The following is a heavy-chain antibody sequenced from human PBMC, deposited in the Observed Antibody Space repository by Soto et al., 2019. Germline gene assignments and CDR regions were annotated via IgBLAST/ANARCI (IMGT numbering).Heavy chain of an antibody. CDR2: ISGGGGTT. V-gene: IGHV3-23*01. CDR3: AKIVLGPPAAIEWYYYYAMDV. CDR1: EFTFSDFA. D-gene: IGHD2-2*02. Sequence: PGGSLRLSCAAAEFTFSDFAMNWVRQAPGKGLEWVSTISGGGGTTYYTASVKGRFTISRDNSKNTLFLQINSLRAEDTAVYYCAKIVLGPPAAIEWYYYYAMDVWGQGTTVTVSS. J-gene: IGHJ6*02.